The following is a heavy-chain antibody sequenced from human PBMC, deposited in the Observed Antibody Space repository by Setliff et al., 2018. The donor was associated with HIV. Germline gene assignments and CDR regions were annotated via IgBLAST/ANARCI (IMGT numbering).Heavy chain of an antibody. D-gene: IGHD6-19*01. V-gene: IGHV4-34*01. CDR1: GVSFSGYY. Sequence: SETLSLTCAVYGVSFSGYYWSWIRQPPGKGLEWIGEINHRGITNYSPSLKSRVTISVDTSKNQFSLKVTSVTAADAAVYYCARVDPYTSPRGFDSWGQGTLVTVSS. J-gene: IGHJ4*02. CDR2: INHRGIT. CDR3: ARVDPYTSPRGFDS.